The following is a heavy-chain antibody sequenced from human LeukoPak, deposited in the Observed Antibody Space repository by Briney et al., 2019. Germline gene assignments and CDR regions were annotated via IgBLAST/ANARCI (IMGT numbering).Heavy chain of an antibody. CDR1: GYTLTSDG. V-gene: IGHV7-4-1*02. D-gene: IGHD2-2*01. CDR2: ISTNTGNP. CDR3: ARALPGCYSTNCYGLDY. Sequence: ASVKVSCKASGYTLTSDGMNWVRQAPGQGLEWMGWISTNTGNPTYAQGFTGRFVFSLDTSVNTAYLQISSLKAEDTAVYYCARALPGCYSTNCYGLDYWGQGTLVTVSS. J-gene: IGHJ4*02.